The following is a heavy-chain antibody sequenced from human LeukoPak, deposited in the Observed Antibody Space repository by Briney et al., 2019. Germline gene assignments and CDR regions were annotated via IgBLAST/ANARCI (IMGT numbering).Heavy chain of an antibody. CDR2: IYTSGST. J-gene: IGHJ5*02. CDR1: GGSLSSGSYY. V-gene: IGHV4-61*02. Sequence: SETLSLTCTVSGGSLSSGSYYWGWVRQPAGRGLEWIGRIYTSGSTNYHPSRKSRVTISVDTSKNQFSLKLSSVTAADTAVYYCARGDMGPAALYNWFDPCGQGTLVTVSS. D-gene: IGHD2-2*01. CDR3: ARGDMGPAALYNWFDP.